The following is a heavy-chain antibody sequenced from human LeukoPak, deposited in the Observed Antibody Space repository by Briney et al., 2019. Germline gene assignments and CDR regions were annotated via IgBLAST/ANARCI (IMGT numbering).Heavy chain of an antibody. V-gene: IGHV5-51*01. CDR3: ARLGTAQEQLALDY. CDR2: IHCGGSDT. D-gene: IGHD6-6*01. Sequence: GESLKISCKASGYDFSVNWIGWVRQMPGKGLEWMGVIHCGGSDTRYSPSFQGQVTISVDKSINTAYLQWSSLKASDTAMYYCARLGTAQEQLALDYWGQGTLVTVSS. J-gene: IGHJ4*02. CDR1: GYDFSVNW.